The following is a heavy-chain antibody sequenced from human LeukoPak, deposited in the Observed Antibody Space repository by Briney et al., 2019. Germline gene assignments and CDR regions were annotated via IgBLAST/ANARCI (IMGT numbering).Heavy chain of an antibody. CDR1: GYTFTSYA. J-gene: IGHJ3*02. CDR2: INAGSGIT. V-gene: IGHV1-3*01. D-gene: IGHD4-17*01. CDR3: ARVYGDYADAFDI. Sequence: DSVKVSCKASGYTFTSYAMDWVRQAPGQSLEWMGWINAGSGITKYSQKFQGRVTITRDTSASTAYMELSSLRSEDTAVYYCARVYGDYADAFDIWGQGTMVTVSS.